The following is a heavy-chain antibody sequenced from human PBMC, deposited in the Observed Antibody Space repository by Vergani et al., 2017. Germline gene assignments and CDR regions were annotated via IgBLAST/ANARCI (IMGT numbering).Heavy chain of an antibody. CDR2: NIPILGIA. CDR1: GGTFSSYA. J-gene: IGHJ5*02. D-gene: IGHD3-3*01. V-gene: IGHV1-69*04. Sequence: QVQLVQSGAEVKKPGSSVKVSCKASGGTFSSYAISWVRQAPGQGLEWMGRNIPILGIANYAQKFQGRVTITAAKSTSTAYMELSSLRSEDTAVYYCGPSPFGVVRGWFDPWGQGTLVTVSS. CDR3: GPSPFGVVRGWFDP.